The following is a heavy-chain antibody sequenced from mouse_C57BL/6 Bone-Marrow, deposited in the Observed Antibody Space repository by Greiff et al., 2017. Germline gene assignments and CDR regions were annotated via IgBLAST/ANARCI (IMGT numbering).Heavy chain of an antibody. D-gene: IGHD2-10*02. CDR3: LPSNYWYFDV. V-gene: IGHV14-1*01. Sequence: VQLQQSGAELVRPGASVKLSCTASGFNIKDYYMHWVKQRPGQGLEWIGRIDPEDGDTEYAPKFQGKATMTADTSSNTAYLQLRSLTSEDTAVYYCLPSNYWYFDVWGTGTTVTVSS. CDR2: IDPEDGDT. CDR1: GFNIKDYY. J-gene: IGHJ1*03.